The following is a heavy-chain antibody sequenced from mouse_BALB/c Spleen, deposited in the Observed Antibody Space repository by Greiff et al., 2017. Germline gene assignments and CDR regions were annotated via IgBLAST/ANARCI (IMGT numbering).Heavy chain of an antibody. J-gene: IGHJ1*01. D-gene: IGHD2-14*01. CDR1: GYTFTEYI. Sequence: QVHVKQSGAELVKPGASVKLSCKASGYTFTEYIIHWVKQRSGQGLEWIGWFYPGSGSIKYNEKFKDKATLTADKSSSTVYMELSRLTSEDSAVYFCARHEDKGYYRYDDWYFDVWGAGTTVTVSS. CDR2: FYPGSGSI. V-gene: IGHV1-62-2*01. CDR3: ARHEDKGYYRYDDWYFDV.